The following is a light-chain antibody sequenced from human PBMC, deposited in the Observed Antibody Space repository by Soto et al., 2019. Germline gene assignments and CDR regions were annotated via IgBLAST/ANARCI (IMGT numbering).Light chain of an antibody. J-gene: IGKJ1*01. V-gene: IGKV1-5*03. CDR2: KAS. CDR3: QQYNSYSWT. CDR1: QTIYSW. Sequence: DTQMTQSPSILSASVGDRVTITCPASQTIYSWLAWYQQKPGQAPRLLIHKASTVETGVPSRFSGSGYGSEFTLTISSLQPEDFATYYCQQYNSYSWTFGQGTKVDIK.